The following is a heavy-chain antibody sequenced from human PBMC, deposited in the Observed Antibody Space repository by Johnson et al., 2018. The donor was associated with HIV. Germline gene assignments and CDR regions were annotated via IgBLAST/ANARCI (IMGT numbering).Heavy chain of an antibody. Sequence: VQLVESGGGLVQRGGSLRLSCEASGFTLGSYDMHWVRQAAGKGLEWVSEIDSDGETYYPASVKGRFTTSRENYKNSFYLHMNSLRAGDTAVYYCARRSFTSDGFDIWGQGTMVTVSS. CDR2: IDSDGET. V-gene: IGHV3-13*01. CDR1: GFTLGSYD. J-gene: IGHJ3*02. D-gene: IGHD2-15*01. CDR3: ARRSFTSDGFDI.